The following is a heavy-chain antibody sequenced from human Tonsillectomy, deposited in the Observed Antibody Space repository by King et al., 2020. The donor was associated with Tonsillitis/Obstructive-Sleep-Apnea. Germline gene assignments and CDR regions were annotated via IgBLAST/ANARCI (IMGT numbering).Heavy chain of an antibody. J-gene: IGHJ6*02. V-gene: IGHV4-4*07. CDR2: IHTSGST. Sequence: VQLQESGPGLVKPSETLSLTCTVSGGSFSSYYWNWIRQPAGKRLEWIGRIHTSGSTNYNPSLKSRVTMSVDTSKNRVSLRLNSVTAADTAVYYCARYYSSGYGLDVWGQGTTVTVSS. CDR1: GGSFSSYY. CDR3: ARYYSSGYGLDV. D-gene: IGHD6-19*01.